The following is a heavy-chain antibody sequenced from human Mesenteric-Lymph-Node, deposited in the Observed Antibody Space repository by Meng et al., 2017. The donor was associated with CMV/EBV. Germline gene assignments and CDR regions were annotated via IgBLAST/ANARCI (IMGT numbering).Heavy chain of an antibody. CDR3: ARHQRWLKSEGGFNY. V-gene: IGHV4-34*01. CDR1: AGSFSGYY. Sequence: QVRRALSNPSATHSCAGVVDAGSFSGYYGSRFRQPPGKGLEWIGEINHSGSTNYNPSLKSRVTISVDTSKTQFSLKLSSVTAADTAVYYCARHQRWLKSEGGFNYWGQGTLVTVSS. J-gene: IGHJ4*02. D-gene: IGHD4-23*01. CDR2: INHSGST.